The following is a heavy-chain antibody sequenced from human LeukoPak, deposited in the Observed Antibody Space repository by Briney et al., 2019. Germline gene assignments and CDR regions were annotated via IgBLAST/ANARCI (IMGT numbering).Heavy chain of an antibody. J-gene: IGHJ4*02. CDR3: ARAGQQLVHDY. CDR1: GFTFSSNS. Sequence: GGSLRLSCAASGFTFSSNSMNWVRQAPGKGLEWDSSISDSSSYKYYADSVKGRFTISRDNAKNSLYLQMNSLRAEDTAVYYCARAGQQLVHDYWGQGTLVTVSS. V-gene: IGHV3-21*01. CDR2: ISDSSSYK. D-gene: IGHD6-13*01.